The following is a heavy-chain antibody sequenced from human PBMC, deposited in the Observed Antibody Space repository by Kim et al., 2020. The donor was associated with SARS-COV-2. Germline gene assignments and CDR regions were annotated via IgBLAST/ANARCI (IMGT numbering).Heavy chain of an antibody. CDR3: AKGLAVAGPPGVRDYYGMDV. CDR2: ISGSGGST. V-gene: IGHV3-23*01. J-gene: IGHJ6*02. Sequence: GGSLRLSCAASGFTFSSYAMSWVRQAPGKGLEWVSAISGSGGSTYYADSVKGRFTISRDNSKNTLYLQMNSLRAEDTAVYYCAKGLAVAGPPGVRDYYGMDVWGQGTTVTVSS. D-gene: IGHD6-19*01. CDR1: GFTFSSYA.